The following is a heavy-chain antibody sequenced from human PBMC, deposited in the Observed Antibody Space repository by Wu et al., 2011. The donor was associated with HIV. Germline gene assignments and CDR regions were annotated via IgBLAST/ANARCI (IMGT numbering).Heavy chain of an antibody. Sequence: QVQLVQSGAEVKKPGSSVKVSCKTSGGSFSRYSFSWVRQAPGQGLEWMGGIIPIFGTANYAQKFQGRVTITADKSTTTAYMELSSLRSEDTAVYYCARAYSSAAGQFDYWAREPWSPSPQ. CDR1: GGSFSRYS. D-gene: IGHD6-25*01. CDR3: ARAYSSAAGQFDY. V-gene: IGHV1-69*14. J-gene: IGHJ4*02. CDR2: IIPIFGTA.